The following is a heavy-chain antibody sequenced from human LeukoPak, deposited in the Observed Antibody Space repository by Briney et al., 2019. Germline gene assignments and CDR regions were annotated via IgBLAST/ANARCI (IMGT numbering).Heavy chain of an antibody. CDR3: ARDQRYGDYVLDYYYYYGMDV. D-gene: IGHD4-17*01. V-gene: IGHV4-30-2*01. CDR1: GGSISSGGYS. J-gene: IGHJ6*02. Sequence: SETLSLTCAVSGGSISSGGYSWSWIRQPPGKGLEWIVYIYHSGSTYYNPSLKSRVTISVDTSKNQFSLKLSSVTAADTAVYYWARDQRYGDYVLDYYYYYGMDVWGQGTTVTVSS. CDR2: IYHSGST.